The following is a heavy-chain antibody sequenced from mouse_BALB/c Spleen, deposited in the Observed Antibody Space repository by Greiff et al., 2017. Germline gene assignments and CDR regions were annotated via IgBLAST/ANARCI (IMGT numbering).Heavy chain of an antibody. Sequence: EVHLVESGGGLVQPGGSLKLSCAASGFTFSSYGMSWVRQTPDKRLELVATINSNGGSTYYPDSVKGRFTISRDNAKNTLYLQMSSLKSEDTAMYYCARYDYEDYAMDYWGQGTSVTVSS. CDR3: ARYDYEDYAMDY. CDR1: GFTFSSYG. J-gene: IGHJ4*01. CDR2: INSNGGST. V-gene: IGHV5-6-3*01. D-gene: IGHD2-4*01.